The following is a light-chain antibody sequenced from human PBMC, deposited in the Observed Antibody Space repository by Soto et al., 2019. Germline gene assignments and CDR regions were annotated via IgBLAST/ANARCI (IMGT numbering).Light chain of an antibody. CDR2: DAS. Sequence: DIQMTQSPSTLSLSVGDRVIITCRASQSISDYLAWYQQKPGKAPKLLIYDASNLESGVPSTFSGSGSGTEFTLTIISLQPDDFIPYYCQLSSTHWHMFAQGTKVDVK. CDR3: QLSSTHWHM. V-gene: IGKV1-5*01. J-gene: IGKJ1*01. CDR1: QSISDY.